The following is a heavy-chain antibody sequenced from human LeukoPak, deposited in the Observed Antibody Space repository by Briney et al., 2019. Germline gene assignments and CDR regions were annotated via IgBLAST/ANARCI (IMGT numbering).Heavy chain of an antibody. J-gene: IGHJ4*02. V-gene: IGHV4-59*08. D-gene: IGHD6-19*01. CDR1: GGSTSNNY. CDR3: AKYGGSGWVIDY. CDR2: IYYTVGT. Sequence: SETLSLTCTVSGGSTSNNYWTWIRHPPGKGLEYSGYIYYTVGTNNNPSLKSRVTISVDTSKKQFSLKLSSVTAADTAVYFCAKYGGSGWVIDYWGQGTLVTVSS.